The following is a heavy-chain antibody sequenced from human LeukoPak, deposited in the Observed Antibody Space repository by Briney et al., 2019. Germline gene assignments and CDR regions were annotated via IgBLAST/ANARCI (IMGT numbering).Heavy chain of an antibody. CDR3: VRGFDGYFGFDL. V-gene: IGHV3-7*05. J-gene: IGHJ3*01. D-gene: IGHD5-24*01. Sequence: GGSLRLSCAASGFIFSTYWMSWVRLAPGKGLEWVSNINQDGSETFYVDSVKGRFTISRDNGKNSMFVQMDSLRAEDTAVYYCVRGFDGYFGFDLWGQGTMVTVSS. CDR1: GFIFSTYW. CDR2: INQDGSET.